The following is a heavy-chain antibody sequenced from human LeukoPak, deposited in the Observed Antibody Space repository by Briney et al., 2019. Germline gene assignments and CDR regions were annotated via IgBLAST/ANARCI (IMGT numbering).Heavy chain of an antibody. CDR1: GFTFSSYS. V-gene: IGHV3-21*01. CDR3: AGDKTTGGWYEFDY. Sequence: GGSLRLSCAASGFTFSSYSMNWVRQAPGKGLEWVSSISSSSSYIYYADSVKGRFTISRDNAKNSLYLQMNSLRGEDTAVYYCAGDKTTGGWYEFDYWGQGTLVTVSS. CDR2: ISSSSSYI. D-gene: IGHD6-19*01. J-gene: IGHJ4*02.